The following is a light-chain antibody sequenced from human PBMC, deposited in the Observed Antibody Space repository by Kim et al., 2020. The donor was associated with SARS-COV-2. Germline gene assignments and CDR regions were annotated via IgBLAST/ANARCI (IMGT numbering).Light chain of an antibody. J-gene: IGLJ2*01. CDR2: DVS. CDR1: SSDVGGYNY. Sequence: QSALTQPASVSGSPGQSITISCTGTSSDVGGYNYVSWYQQHPGKAPKLMIYDVSNRPSGVSNRFSGSKSGNTGSLTISGLQAEDEADYYCSSYTSSSTLEFGGGTQLTVL. V-gene: IGLV2-14*03. CDR3: SSYTSSSTLE.